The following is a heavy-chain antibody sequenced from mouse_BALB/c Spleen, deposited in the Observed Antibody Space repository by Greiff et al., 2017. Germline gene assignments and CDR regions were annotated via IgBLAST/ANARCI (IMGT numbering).Heavy chain of an antibody. D-gene: IGHD4-1*01. Sequence: QVHVKQPGAELVMPGASVKMSCKASGYTFTDYWMHWVKQRPGQGLEWIGAIDTSDSYTSYNQKFKGKATLTVDESSSTAYMQLSSLTSEDAAVYYCANWDYFDYWGQGTTLTVSS. CDR2: IDTSDSYT. CDR1: GYTFTDYW. CDR3: ANWDYFDY. J-gene: IGHJ2*01. V-gene: IGHV1-69*01.